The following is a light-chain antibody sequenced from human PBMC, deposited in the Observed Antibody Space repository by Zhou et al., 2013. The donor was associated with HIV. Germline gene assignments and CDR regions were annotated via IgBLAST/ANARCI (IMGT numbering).Light chain of an antibody. CDR1: HDMSTY. CDR3: QQLRTYLCS. CDR2: AAS. Sequence: DIQLTQSPSFLSASVGDRVTITCRASHDMSTYLAWYQQKPGRAPKLLIYAASTLQSGVPARFSGSGSGTEFTLTISSVQPEDSATYYCQQLRTYLCSFGQGPSWR. V-gene: IGKV1-9*01. J-gene: IGKJ2*04.